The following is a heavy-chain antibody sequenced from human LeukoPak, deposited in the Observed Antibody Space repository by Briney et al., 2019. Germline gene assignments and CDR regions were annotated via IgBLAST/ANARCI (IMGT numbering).Heavy chain of an antibody. Sequence: ASVKVSCKASGYTFTSYDINWVRQATGQGLEWMGWMNPNSGNTGYAQKFQGRVTMTRNTAISTAYMELSSLRSEDTAVYYCARGITMVRGVPPRYWGQGTLVTVSS. CDR2: MNPNSGNT. J-gene: IGHJ4*02. D-gene: IGHD3-10*01. CDR1: GYTFTSYD. V-gene: IGHV1-8*01. CDR3: ARGITMVRGVPPRY.